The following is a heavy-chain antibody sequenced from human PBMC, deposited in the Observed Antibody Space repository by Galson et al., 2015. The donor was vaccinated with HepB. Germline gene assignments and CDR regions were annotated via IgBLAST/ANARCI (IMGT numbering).Heavy chain of an antibody. J-gene: IGHJ6*02. V-gene: IGHV4-4*02. D-gene: IGHD6-19*01. CDR3: ARVVEWLHRYYYYGMDV. CDR2: IYHSGST. Sequence: SETLSLTCAVSGGSISSSNWWSWVRQPPGKGLEWIGEIYHSGSTNYNPSLKSRVTISVDKSKNQFSLELSSVTAADTAVYYCARVVEWLHRYYYYGMDVWGQGTTVTVSS. CDR1: GGSISSSNW.